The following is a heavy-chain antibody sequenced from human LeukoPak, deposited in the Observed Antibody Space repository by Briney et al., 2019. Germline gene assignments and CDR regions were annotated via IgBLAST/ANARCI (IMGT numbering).Heavy chain of an antibody. Sequence: GGSLRLSCVVSGFSVSNNYVSWVRQAPGKGLEWVSVIYAGDTIKYADSVKGRFTISRDNSKNTVYLQMNSLRAEDTALCYCATIGTGNYREDSWGQGTLVTVSS. CDR3: ATIGTGNYREDS. V-gene: IGHV3-66*01. CDR2: IYAGDTI. J-gene: IGHJ4*02. CDR1: GFSVSNNY. D-gene: IGHD3/OR15-3a*01.